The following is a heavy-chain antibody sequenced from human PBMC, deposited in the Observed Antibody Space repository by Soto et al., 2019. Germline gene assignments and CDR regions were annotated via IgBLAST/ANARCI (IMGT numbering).Heavy chain of an antibody. J-gene: IGHJ6*03. Sequence: ASVKVSCKASGYTFTSYYMHWVRQAPGQGLEWMGIINPSGGSTSYAQKFQGRVTMTRDTSTSTVYMELSSLRSEDTAVYYCASTKNPYCSSTSCPKRSHYYYYMDVWGKGTTVTVSS. CDR3: ASTKNPYCSSTSCPKRSHYYYYMDV. CDR2: INPSGGST. CDR1: GYTFTSYY. V-gene: IGHV1-46*03. D-gene: IGHD2-2*01.